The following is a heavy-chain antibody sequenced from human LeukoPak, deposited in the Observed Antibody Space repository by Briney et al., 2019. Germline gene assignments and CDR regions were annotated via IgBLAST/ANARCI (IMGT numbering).Heavy chain of an antibody. Sequence: PGGSLRLSCAASGFTFSSYAMSWVRQAPGEGLEWVSGISASDGSTYYADSVKGRFTISRDNSKNTLYLQMNSLRAEDTAVYYCAKVLREAAAAGTDDWGQGTLVTVSS. CDR3: AKVLREAAAAGTDD. CDR2: ISASDGST. D-gene: IGHD6-13*01. J-gene: IGHJ4*02. V-gene: IGHV3-23*01. CDR1: GFTFSSYA.